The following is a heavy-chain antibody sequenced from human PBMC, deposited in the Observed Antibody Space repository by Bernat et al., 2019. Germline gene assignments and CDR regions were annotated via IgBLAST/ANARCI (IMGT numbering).Heavy chain of an antibody. CDR3: SKAADYYGSGSHEY. CDR2: ISYDGSDK. Sequence: QVQLVESGGGVVQPGRSLRLSCAASGFTFSSYGMHWVRQAPGKGLDLVAVISYDGSDKYYADSVKGRFTISRDNSKSTLYLQMNSLRAEDTAVYYCSKAADYYGSGSHEYWGQGTLVTVSS. J-gene: IGHJ4*02. V-gene: IGHV3-30*18. CDR1: GFTFSSYG. D-gene: IGHD3-10*01.